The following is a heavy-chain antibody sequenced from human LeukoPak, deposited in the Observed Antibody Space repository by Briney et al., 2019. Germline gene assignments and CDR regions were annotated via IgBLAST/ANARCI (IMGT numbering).Heavy chain of an antibody. D-gene: IGHD3-16*01. CDR3: TKAGLHGVDY. V-gene: IGHV1-46*01. CDR1: GYTFTSYY. J-gene: IGHJ4*02. Sequence: ASVKVSCKASGYTFTSYYMHWVRQAPGQGLEWMGIINPSGGSTSYAQKFQGRVTMTRDMSTSTVYMELSSLRPEDMAFYYCTKAGLHGVDYWGQGTLVTVSS. CDR2: INPSGGST.